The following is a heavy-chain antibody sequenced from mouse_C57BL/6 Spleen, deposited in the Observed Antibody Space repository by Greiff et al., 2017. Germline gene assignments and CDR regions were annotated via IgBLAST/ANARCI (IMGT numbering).Heavy chain of an antibody. CDR2: IYPRSGNT. J-gene: IGHJ2*01. V-gene: IGHV1-81*01. Sequence: QVQLQQSGAELARPGASVKLSCKASGYTFTSYGISWVKQRPGQGLEWIGEIYPRSGNTYYNEKFKGKATLTADKSSSTAYMELRSLTSEDSAVYFGARVDYGSSSGYFDYWGQGTTLTVAS. CDR3: ARVDYGSSSGYFDY. D-gene: IGHD1-1*01. CDR1: GYTFTSYG.